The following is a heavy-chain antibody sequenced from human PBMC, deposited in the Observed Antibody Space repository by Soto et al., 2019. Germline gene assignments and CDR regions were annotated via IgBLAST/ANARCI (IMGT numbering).Heavy chain of an antibody. D-gene: IGHD3-22*01. J-gene: IGHJ4*02. CDR3: ARNYYDSSDRDYLDY. Sequence: GASVKVSGKASGYTFTSYYIHCVRQAPGQGLEWMGWINPITGGTNYAPKFQGRVTMTRDTSIATAYMELSRLRSDDTAVYYCARNYYDSSDRDYLDYWGQGTPVTVSS. CDR2: INPITGGT. V-gene: IGHV1-2*02. CDR1: GYTFTSYY.